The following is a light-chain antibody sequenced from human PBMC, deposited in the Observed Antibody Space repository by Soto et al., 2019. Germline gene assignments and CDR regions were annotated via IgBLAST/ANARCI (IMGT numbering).Light chain of an antibody. Sequence: EMVLTQSPTTLSLSPGERAAGSGRASQSVSSYLAWYQQKPGQAPRLLIYDASNRATGIPARFSGSGSGTDFTLTISRLEPEDFAVYYCQQRSNWPWTFGQGTKVDI. V-gene: IGKV3-11*01. CDR2: DAS. CDR1: QSVSSY. J-gene: IGKJ1*01. CDR3: QQRSNWPWT.